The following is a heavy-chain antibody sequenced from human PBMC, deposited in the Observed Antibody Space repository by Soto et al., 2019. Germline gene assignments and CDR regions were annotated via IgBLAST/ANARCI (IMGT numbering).Heavy chain of an antibody. J-gene: IGHJ4*02. Sequence: SETLSLTCAVSYGSITSSGYSWSWIRQPPGKGLEWIGYIYHTGSTYYNPSLKSRVTISLDRSKNQFSLNLSSVTAAYTAVYYCARATYYYAASGYQRPFYFDHWGQGTLVTVSS. CDR1: YGSITSSGYS. CDR2: IYHTGST. V-gene: IGHV4-30-2*01. CDR3: ARATYYYAASGYQRPFYFDH. D-gene: IGHD3-22*01.